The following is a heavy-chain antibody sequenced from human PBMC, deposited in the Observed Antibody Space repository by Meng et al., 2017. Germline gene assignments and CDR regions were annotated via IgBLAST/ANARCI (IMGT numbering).Heavy chain of an antibody. J-gene: IGHJ4*02. CDR1: GFTFSSYA. CDR3: AKVGATMVRGVIMGNYFDY. D-gene: IGHD3-10*01. V-gene: IGHV3-23*01. CDR2: ISGSGGST. Sequence: GGSLRLSCAASGFTFSSYAMSWVRQAPGKGLERVSAISGSGGSTYYADSVKGRFTISRDNSKNTLYLQMNSLRAEDTAVYYCAKVGATMVRGVIMGNYFDYWGQGTLVTVSS.